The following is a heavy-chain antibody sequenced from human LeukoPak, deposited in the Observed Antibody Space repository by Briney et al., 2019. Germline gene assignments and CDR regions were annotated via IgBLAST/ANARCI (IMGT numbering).Heavy chain of an antibody. J-gene: IGHJ4*02. CDR2: INPNSGGT. Sequence: GASVKVSCKASGSTFTDYYLHWVRQAPGQGLEWMGRINPNSGGTNYAQKFQGRVTMTRDTSISTAYMELSSLRSDDTAVYYCARGGVVPRRITFGGVKGENVDYWGQGTLVTVSS. CDR3: ARGGVVPRRITFGGVKGENVDY. V-gene: IGHV1-2*06. CDR1: GSTFTDYY. D-gene: IGHD3-16*01.